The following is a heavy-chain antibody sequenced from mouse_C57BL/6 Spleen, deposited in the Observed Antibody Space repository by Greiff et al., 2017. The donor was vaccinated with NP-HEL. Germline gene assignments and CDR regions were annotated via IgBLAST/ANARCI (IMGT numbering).Heavy chain of an antibody. V-gene: IGHV1-42*01. CDR3: ARGRDGNWFAY. Sequence: EVMLVESGPELVKPGASVKISCKASGYSFTGYYMNWVKQSPEKSLEWIGEINPSTGGTTYNQKFKAKATLTVDKSSSTAYMQLKSLTSEDSAVYYCARGRDGNWFAYWGQGTLVTVSA. D-gene: IGHD2-1*01. CDR1: GYSFTGYY. J-gene: IGHJ3*01. CDR2: INPSTGGT.